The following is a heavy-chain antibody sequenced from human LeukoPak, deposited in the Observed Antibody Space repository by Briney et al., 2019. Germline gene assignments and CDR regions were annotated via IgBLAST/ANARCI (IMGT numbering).Heavy chain of an antibody. CDR1: GGSISSGTYY. CDR2: IYTSGTT. J-gene: IGHJ4*02. Sequence: SETLSLTCTVSGGSISSGTYYWSWMRQPAGKGLEWIGRIYTSGTTNYNPSLKSRVTISVDTSKNQFSLKLTSVTAADTAVYYCAKPHPVAGLGYWGQGTLVTVSS. CDR3: AKPHPVAGLGY. V-gene: IGHV4-61*02. D-gene: IGHD6-19*01.